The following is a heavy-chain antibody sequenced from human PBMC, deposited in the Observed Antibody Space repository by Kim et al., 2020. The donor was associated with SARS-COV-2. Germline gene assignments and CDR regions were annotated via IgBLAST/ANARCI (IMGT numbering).Heavy chain of an antibody. J-gene: IGHJ6*02. CDR3: ARDRVVPAAPLIYYYYYGMDV. CDR1: GFTFSSYE. CDR2: ISSSGSTI. D-gene: IGHD2-2*01. Sequence: GGSLRLSCAASGFTFSSYEMNWVRQAPGKGLEWVSYISSSGSTIYYADSVKGRFTISRDNAKNSLYLQMNSLRAEDTAVYYCARDRVVPAAPLIYYYYYGMDVWGQGTTVTVSS. V-gene: IGHV3-48*03.